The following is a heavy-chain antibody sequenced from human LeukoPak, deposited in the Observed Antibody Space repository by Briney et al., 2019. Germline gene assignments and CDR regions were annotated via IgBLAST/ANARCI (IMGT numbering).Heavy chain of an antibody. CDR1: GFTFSSYD. Sequence: GGSLRLSCAASGFTFSSYDVHWVRQATGKGLEWVSSIGIVGDTYYAGSVKGRFTVSRENAKDSFYLQMNSLRAGDTAVYYCTRDRRIAAAGTRGDWYFDPWGRGTLVTVSS. CDR3: TRDRRIAAAGTRGDWYFDP. J-gene: IGHJ2*01. CDR2: IGIVGDT. V-gene: IGHV3-13*01. D-gene: IGHD6-13*01.